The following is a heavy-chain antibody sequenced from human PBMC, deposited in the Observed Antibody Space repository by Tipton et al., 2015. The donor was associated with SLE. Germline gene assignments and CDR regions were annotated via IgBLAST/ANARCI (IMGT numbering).Heavy chain of an antibody. CDR3: ARGFAVAGTGYFDY. CDR2: IHSDGDT. CDR1: GLTFSSYG. V-gene: IGHV3-53*05. Sequence: SLRLSCAASGLTFSSYGMHWVRQAPGKGLEWVSIIHSDGDTYYADSVEGRFTISTDNSENTLYLQMNLLSADDTAMYYCARGFAVAGTGYFDYWGQGTLVTVSS. J-gene: IGHJ4*02. D-gene: IGHD6-19*01.